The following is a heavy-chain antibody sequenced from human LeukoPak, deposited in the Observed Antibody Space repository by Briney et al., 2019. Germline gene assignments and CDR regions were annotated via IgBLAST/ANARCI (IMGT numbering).Heavy chain of an antibody. V-gene: IGHV4-39*01. J-gene: IGHJ4*02. CDR2: IYYSGST. CDR1: GGSISSSSYY. Sequence: PSETLSLTCTVYGGSISSSSYYWGWIRQPPGKGLEWIGSIYYSGSTYYNPSLKSRVTISVDTSKNQFSLNLSSVTAADTAVYYCARLGYARFDYWGQGTLVTVSS. D-gene: IGHD1-1*01. CDR3: ARLGYARFDY.